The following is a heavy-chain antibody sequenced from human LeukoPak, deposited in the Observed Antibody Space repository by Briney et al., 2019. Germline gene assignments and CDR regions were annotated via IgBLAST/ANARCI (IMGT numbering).Heavy chain of an antibody. Sequence: GASVKVSCKASGYTFSSYGITWVRQAPGQGLEWMGRIIPILGIANYAQKFQGRVTITADKSTSTAYMELSSLRSEDTAVYYCATEDLYGGNKFGAFDIWGQGTMVTVSS. J-gene: IGHJ3*02. CDR1: GYTFSSYG. D-gene: IGHD4-23*01. CDR2: IIPILGIA. V-gene: IGHV1-69*04. CDR3: ATEDLYGGNKFGAFDI.